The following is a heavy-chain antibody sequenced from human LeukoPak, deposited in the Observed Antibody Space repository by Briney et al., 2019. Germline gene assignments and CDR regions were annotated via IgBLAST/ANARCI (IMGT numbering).Heavy chain of an antibody. CDR3: ARGHYYDSSSDY. CDR2: VYDSGGT. D-gene: IGHD3-22*01. Sequence: SETLSLTCTVSGVSISGHYWSWVRQPPEKGLEWIGYVYDSGGTNYNPSLKSRVTISVDTSKNQFSLNLSSVTAADTAVYYCARGHYYDSSSDYWGQGTLVTVSS. J-gene: IGHJ4*02. CDR1: GVSISGHY. V-gene: IGHV4-59*11.